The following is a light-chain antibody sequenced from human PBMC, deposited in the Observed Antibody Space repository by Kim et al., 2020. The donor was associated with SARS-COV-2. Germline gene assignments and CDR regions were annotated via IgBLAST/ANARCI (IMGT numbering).Light chain of an antibody. J-gene: IGKJ5*01. Sequence: LSAGVGATPSSRPRQNVNYSLAWYQQKPGQAPRLLMYAASKRATGTPARFSGSGSGTDFTLTISSLEPEDFAVYYCQQRSSWPLTFGQGTRLEIK. V-gene: IGKV3-11*01. CDR3: QQRSSWPLT. CDR1: QNVNYS. CDR2: AAS.